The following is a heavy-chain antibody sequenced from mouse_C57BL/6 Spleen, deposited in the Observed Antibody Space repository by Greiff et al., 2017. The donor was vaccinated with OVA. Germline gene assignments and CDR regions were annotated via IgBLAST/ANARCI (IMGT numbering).Heavy chain of an antibody. CDR1: GFTFSDYG. Sequence: EVHLVESGGGLVKPGGSLKLSCAASGFTFSDYGMHWVRQAPEKGLEWVAYISSGSSTIYYADTVKGRFTISRDNAKNTLFLPMTSLRSEDTAMYYCARGYDYSAYWGQGTLVTVSA. D-gene: IGHD2-4*01. V-gene: IGHV5-17*01. CDR3: ARGYDYSAY. J-gene: IGHJ3*01. CDR2: ISSGSSTI.